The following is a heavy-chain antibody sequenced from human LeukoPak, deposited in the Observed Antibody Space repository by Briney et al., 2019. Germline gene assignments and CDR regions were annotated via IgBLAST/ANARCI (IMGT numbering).Heavy chain of an antibody. V-gene: IGHV1-2*02. CDR1: GYTFTGYY. Sequence: ASVKVSCKACGYTFTGYYMHGVRQARGQGREGMGWINSNSGGTNYAQKFQARVTMTRDTSISTGYMELSRLRSDDTAVYYCARLVTMVRGIGDDYWGQGTLVTVSS. CDR3: ARLVTMVRGIGDDY. J-gene: IGHJ4*01. D-gene: IGHD3-10*01. CDR2: INSNSGGT.